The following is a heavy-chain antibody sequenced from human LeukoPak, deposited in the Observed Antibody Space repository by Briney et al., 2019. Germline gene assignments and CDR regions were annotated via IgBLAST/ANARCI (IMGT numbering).Heavy chain of an antibody. V-gene: IGHV4-59*01. Sequence: SETLSLTCTVSGGSISSYYWSWIRQPPGKGLEWIGYIYYSGSTNYNPSLKSRVTISVDTSKNQFSLKLSSVTAADTALYYCARDGRTLLWFGEFDYWGQGTLVTVSS. CDR1: GGSISSYY. CDR3: ARDGRTLLWFGEFDY. D-gene: IGHD3-10*01. J-gene: IGHJ4*02. CDR2: IYYSGST.